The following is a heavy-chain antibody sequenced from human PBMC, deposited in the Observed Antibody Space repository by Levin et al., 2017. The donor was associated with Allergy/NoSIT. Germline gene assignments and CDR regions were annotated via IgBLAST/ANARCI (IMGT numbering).Heavy chain of an antibody. Sequence: GGSLRLSCTVSGFTFNSYAMHWVRQAPGKGLEWVAVILYDGSNKYYADSVKGRFTISRDNSKNTLYLQMNSLRTEDTAVYYCAKDFSGGASGYWGQGTLVTVSS. CDR2: ILYDGSNK. V-gene: IGHV3-30*18. CDR1: GFTFNSYA. CDR3: AKDFSGGASGY. D-gene: IGHD3-10*01. J-gene: IGHJ4*02.